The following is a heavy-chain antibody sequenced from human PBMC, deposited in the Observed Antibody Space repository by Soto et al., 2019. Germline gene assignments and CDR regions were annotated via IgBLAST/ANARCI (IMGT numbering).Heavy chain of an antibody. D-gene: IGHD3-22*01. CDR1: GFTFSTYG. CDR2: ISFDASNK. CDR3: AKEHDGSGYFHQYGMDV. Sequence: QVQLVESGGGVVQPGRSLTLSCAASGFTFSTYGMHWVRQAPGKGLEWVALISFDASNKYYADSVKGRFTISRDNSKNTLFVLMDSLRAEDTAVYYCAKEHDGSGYFHQYGMDVWGQGTTVTVSS. V-gene: IGHV3-30*18. J-gene: IGHJ6*02.